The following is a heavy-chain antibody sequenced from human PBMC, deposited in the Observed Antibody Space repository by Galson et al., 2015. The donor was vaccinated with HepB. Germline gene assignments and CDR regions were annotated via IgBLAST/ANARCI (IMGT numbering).Heavy chain of an antibody. CDR1: GFTFSDYY. Sequence: SLRLSCAASGFTFSDYYMTWIRQAPGKGLEWVSYISPSSTYINFADSVKGRFTISRDNAKQSLYLQMNSLRAEDMAVYYCARANLRGGSRTTDVFDIWGRGTMVTVSS. V-gene: IGHV3-11*05. D-gene: IGHD1-14*01. J-gene: IGHJ3*02. CDR2: ISPSSTYI. CDR3: ARANLRGGSRTTDVFDI.